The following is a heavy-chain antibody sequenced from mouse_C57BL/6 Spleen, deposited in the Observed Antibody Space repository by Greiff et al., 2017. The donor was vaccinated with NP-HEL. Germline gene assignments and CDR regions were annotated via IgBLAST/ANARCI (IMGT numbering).Heavy chain of an antibody. CDR2: IYPGDGDT. J-gene: IGHJ1*03. CDR1: GYAFSSYW. CDR3: AYDGIWYFDV. Sequence: VHLVESGAELVKPGASVKISCKASGYAFSSYWMNWVKQRPGKGLEWIGQIYPGDGDTNYNGKFKGKATLTADKSSSTAYMQLSSLTSEDSAVYFCAYDGIWYFDVWGTGTTVTVSS. D-gene: IGHD2-3*01. V-gene: IGHV1-80*01.